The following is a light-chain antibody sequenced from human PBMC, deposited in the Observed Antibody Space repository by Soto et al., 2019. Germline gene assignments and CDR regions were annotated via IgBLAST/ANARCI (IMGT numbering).Light chain of an antibody. J-gene: IGLJ3*02. CDR3: QSYDSSLSGPWV. V-gene: IGLV1-40*01. CDR1: RSNIGAGYD. Sequence: QSVLTQSPSASGTPGQRVTISCSGSRSNIGAGYDVHWYQQLPGTAPKLLIYGNSNRPSGVPDRFSGSKSGTSASLAITGLQAEDEADYYCQSYDSSLSGPWVFGGGTKLTVL. CDR2: GNS.